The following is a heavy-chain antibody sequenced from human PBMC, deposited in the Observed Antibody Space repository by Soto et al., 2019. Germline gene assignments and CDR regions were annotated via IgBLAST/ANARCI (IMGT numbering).Heavy chain of an antibody. CDR3: AHRVLRTVFVLVTTTAIDFDF. Sequence: QITLNESGPTVVRPTETLTLTCRFSGFSLTTSGVGVGWIRQSPGKAPEWLALIYWDDDKRYSASLKSRLTITKDTSKIQVVLTVSDLDPTDTATYYCAHRVLRTVFVLVTTTAIDFDFWGQGTPVAVSS. D-gene: IGHD3-3*01. V-gene: IGHV2-5*02. CDR2: IYWDDDK. CDR1: GFSLTTSGVG. J-gene: IGHJ4*02.